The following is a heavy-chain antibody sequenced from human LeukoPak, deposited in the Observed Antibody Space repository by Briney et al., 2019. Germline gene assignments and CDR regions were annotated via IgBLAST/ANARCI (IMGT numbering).Heavy chain of an antibody. D-gene: IGHD3-10*01. J-gene: IGHJ4*02. CDR2: IKKDGGEE. CDR1: GFTLSSYW. Sequence: GGSLRLSCVASGFTLSSYWMSWVRQAPEKGLEWVANIKKDGGEEYYVDSVKGRFTISRDNAKNSLYLQMSSLRVEDTAVYYCVRERGVAKGDYWGQGTLVTVSS. V-gene: IGHV3-7*01. CDR3: VRERGVAKGDY.